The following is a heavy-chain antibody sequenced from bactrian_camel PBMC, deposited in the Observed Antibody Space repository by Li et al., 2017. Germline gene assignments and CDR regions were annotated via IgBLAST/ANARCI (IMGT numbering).Heavy chain of an antibody. V-gene: IGHV3S55*01. CDR1: RLALSRYC. CDR2: IRSDDRT. J-gene: IGHJ4*01. Sequence: HVQLVESGGGSVQAGGSLKLACSVTSRLALSRYCMAWFRQAPGKEREGVAHIRSDDRTTYADSVKGRFTISGLNTRTVYYLYLQMNNLNPEDSGKYSCAARLCSDTEYNYWGHGTQVTVS. D-gene: IGHD4*01. CDR3: AARLCSDTEYNY.